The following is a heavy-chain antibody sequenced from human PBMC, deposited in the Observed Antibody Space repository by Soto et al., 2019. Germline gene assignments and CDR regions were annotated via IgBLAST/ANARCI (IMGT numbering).Heavy chain of an antibody. CDR2: ISAYNGNT. Sequence: SVKVSCKASGYTFTSYGISWVRQAPGQGLEWMGWISAYNGNTNYAQKLQGRVTMTTDTSTSTAYMELRSLRSDDTAVYYCARDLGSSGWPYYGMDVWGQGTTVTVSS. CDR1: GYTFTSYG. V-gene: IGHV1-18*01. CDR3: ARDLGSSGWPYYGMDV. D-gene: IGHD6-19*01. J-gene: IGHJ6*02.